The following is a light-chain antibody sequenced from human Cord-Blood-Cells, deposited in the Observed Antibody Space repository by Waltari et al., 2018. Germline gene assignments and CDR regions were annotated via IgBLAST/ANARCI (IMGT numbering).Light chain of an antibody. Sequence: QSALTQPASVSGSPGQSITISCTGTSSDVGGYNYVSWYQQHPGKAPKLMIYDVSNRPSGVSKRFSGSQSGNTASLTISWLQAEDEADYYCSSYTSSSTLVFGGGTKLTVL. CDR3: SSYTSSSTLV. CDR2: DVS. V-gene: IGLV2-14*01. CDR1: SSDVGGYNY. J-gene: IGLJ2*01.